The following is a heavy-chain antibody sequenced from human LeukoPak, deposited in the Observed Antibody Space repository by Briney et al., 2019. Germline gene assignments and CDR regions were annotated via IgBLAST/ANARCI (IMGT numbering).Heavy chain of an antibody. CDR2: ISAYNGNT. CDR3: AREYYEGAFDI. Sequence: ASVTVSCTASGYTFTSYGISWVRQAPGQGLEWMGWISAYNGNTNYAQKLQGRVTMTTDTSASTAYMELRSLRSDDTAVYYCAREYYEGAFDIWGQGTMVTVSS. D-gene: IGHD2/OR15-2a*01. V-gene: IGHV1-18*01. CDR1: GYTFTSYG. J-gene: IGHJ3*02.